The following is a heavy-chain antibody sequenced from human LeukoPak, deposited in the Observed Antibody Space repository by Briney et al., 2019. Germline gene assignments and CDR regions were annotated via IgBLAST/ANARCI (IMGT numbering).Heavy chain of an antibody. CDR3: ARVGSRTSSDY. D-gene: IGHD2-2*01. V-gene: IGHV3-30*02. CDR2: IRYDGSNK. CDR1: EFTFSNYD. J-gene: IGHJ4*02. Sequence: GGSLRLSCAASEFTFSNYDMHWVRQAPGKGLEWVAVIRYDGSNKYYADSVRGRFTISRDNSKNTLYLQMNSLRAEDTAVYYCARVGSRTSSDYWGQGTLVTVSS.